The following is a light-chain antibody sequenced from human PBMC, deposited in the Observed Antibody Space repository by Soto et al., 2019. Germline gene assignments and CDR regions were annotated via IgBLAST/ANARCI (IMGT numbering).Light chain of an antibody. CDR1: SSNIGAGYD. CDR3: QSYDSSLSTSGV. J-gene: IGLJ3*02. Sequence: QSVLTQPPSVSGAPGKRGTISCTGSSSNIGAGYDVHWYQQLPGTAPKLLIYVNNNRPSGVPDRFSASKSGTSASLVITGLQAEDEADYYCQSYDSSLSTSGVFGGGTKLTVL. CDR2: VNN. V-gene: IGLV1-40*01.